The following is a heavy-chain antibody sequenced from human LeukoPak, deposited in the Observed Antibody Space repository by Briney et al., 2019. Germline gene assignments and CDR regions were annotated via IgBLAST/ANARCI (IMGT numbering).Heavy chain of an antibody. D-gene: IGHD3-22*01. CDR1: GGSISSSSYY. J-gene: IGHJ4*02. Sequence: SETLSLTCTVSGGSISSSSYYWGWIRQPPGKGLEWIGYVYYSGTTNYNPSLKSRVTVSVDTSNNHFSLKLSSVTAADTAVYYCARDLRYDSSGWAFDYWGQGILVTVSS. CDR2: VYYSGTT. CDR3: ARDLRYDSSGWAFDY. V-gene: IGHV4-61*03.